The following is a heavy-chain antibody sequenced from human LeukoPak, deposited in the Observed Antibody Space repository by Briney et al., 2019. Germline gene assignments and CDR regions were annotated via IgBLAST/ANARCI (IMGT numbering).Heavy chain of an antibody. CDR1: GYTFTSYG. CDR2: ISAYNGNT. CDR3: ARGTPYSSSWEFDY. V-gene: IGHV1-18*04. J-gene: IGHJ4*02. Sequence: ASVRVSCKASGYTFTSYGISWVRQAPGQGLGWMGWISAYNGNTNYAQKLQGGVTMTTDTSTSTAYMELRSLRSDDTAVYYCARGTPYSSSWEFDYWGQGTLVTVSS. D-gene: IGHD6-13*01.